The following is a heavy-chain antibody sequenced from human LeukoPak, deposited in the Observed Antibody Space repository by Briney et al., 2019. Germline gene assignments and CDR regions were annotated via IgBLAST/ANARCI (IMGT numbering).Heavy chain of an antibody. CDR3: AKGTFGQHLIAWYYYMDV. V-gene: IGHV3-23*01. Sequence: GGTLRLSCAASGFTFSSYAMSWVRQAPGKGLEWVSAISGSGGGTYYADSVKGRFTISRDNSMNTLYLQMHSLRAEDTAVYYCAKGTFGQHLIAWYYYMDVWGKGTTVIVSS. J-gene: IGHJ6*03. CDR1: GFTFSSYA. CDR2: ISGSGGGT. D-gene: IGHD3-10*01.